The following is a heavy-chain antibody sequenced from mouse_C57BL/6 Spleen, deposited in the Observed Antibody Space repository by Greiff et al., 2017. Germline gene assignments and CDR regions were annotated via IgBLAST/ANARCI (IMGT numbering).Heavy chain of an antibody. J-gene: IGHJ3*01. CDR1: GYTFTSYW. V-gene: IGHV1-7*01. Sequence: VQLQESGAELAKPGASVKLSCKASGYTFTSYWMHWVKQRPGQGLEWIGYINPSSGYTKYNQKFKDKATLTADKSSSTAYMQLSSLTYEDSAVYYCARDYYSNYEAFAYWGQGTLVTVSA. CDR2: INPSSGYT. D-gene: IGHD2-5*01. CDR3: ARDYYSNYEAFAY.